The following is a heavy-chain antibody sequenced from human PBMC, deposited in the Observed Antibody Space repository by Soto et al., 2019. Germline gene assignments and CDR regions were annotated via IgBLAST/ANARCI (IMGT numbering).Heavy chain of an antibody. CDR3: AGSEGLPSDY. Sequence: QVQLVESGGGVVQPGRSLRLSCAASGFTFSSYAMHWVRQAPGKGLEWVAVISYDGSNKYYADSVKGRFTISRDNSKNTLYLQMNSLRAEDTAVYYCAGSEGLPSDYWGQGTLVTVSS. CDR1: GFTFSSYA. J-gene: IGHJ4*02. CDR2: ISYDGSNK. V-gene: IGHV3-30-3*01. D-gene: IGHD2-15*01.